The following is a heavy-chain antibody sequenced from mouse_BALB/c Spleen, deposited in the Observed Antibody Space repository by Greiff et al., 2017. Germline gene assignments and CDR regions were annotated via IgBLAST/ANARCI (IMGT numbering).Heavy chain of an antibody. J-gene: IGHJ1*01. CDR3: TRGDYGNLYWYFDV. D-gene: IGHD2-1*01. Sequence: LQQHGSELVRPGASVKLSCKASGYTFTSYWMHWVKQRHGQGLEWIGNIYPGSGSTNYDEKFKSKGTLTVDTSSSTAYMHLSSLTSEDSAVYYCTRGDYGNLYWYFDVWGAGTTVTVSS. V-gene: IGHV1S22*01. CDR2: IYPGSGST. CDR1: GYTFTSYW.